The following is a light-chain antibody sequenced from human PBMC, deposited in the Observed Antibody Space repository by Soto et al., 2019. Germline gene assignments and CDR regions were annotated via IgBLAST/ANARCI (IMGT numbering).Light chain of an antibody. J-gene: IGLJ3*02. Sequence: QSALTQPASVSGSPGQSITISCTGTSMDVGGYNYVSWYQQHPGKAPKLMISDVSSRPSGVSNRFSGSKSGNTASLTISGLQAEDEADYYCISYTTSSTWVFGGGTKLTVL. CDR2: DVS. CDR1: SMDVGGYNY. CDR3: ISYTTSSTWV. V-gene: IGLV2-14*01.